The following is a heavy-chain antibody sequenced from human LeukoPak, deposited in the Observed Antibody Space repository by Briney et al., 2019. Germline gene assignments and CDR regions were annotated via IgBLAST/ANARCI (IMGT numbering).Heavy chain of an antibody. V-gene: IGHV4-34*01. CDR1: GGSFSGYY. CDR2: INHSGST. J-gene: IGHJ5*02. CDR3: ARQKKIGYCSSTSCYNWFDP. D-gene: IGHD2-2*01. Sequence: SETLSLTCAVYGGSFSGYYWSWIRQPPGKGLEWIGEINHSGSTNYNPSLKSRVTISVDTSKNQFSLKLSSVTAADTAVYYCARQKKIGYCSSTSCYNWFDPWGQGTLVTVSS.